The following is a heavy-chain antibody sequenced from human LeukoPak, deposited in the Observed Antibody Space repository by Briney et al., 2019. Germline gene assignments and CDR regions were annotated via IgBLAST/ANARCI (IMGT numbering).Heavy chain of an antibody. CDR2: INPNSGGT. CDR1: GYTFTGYY. D-gene: IGHD6-13*01. CDR3: ARDSSTILLRYYYYYYGMDV. V-gene: IGHV1-2*02. Sequence: GASVKVSCKASGYTFTGYYMHWVRQAPGQGLEWMGWINPNSGGTNYAQKFQGRVTMTRDTPISTAYMELSRLRSDDTAVYYCARDSSTILLRYYYYYYGMDVWGQGTTVTVSS. J-gene: IGHJ6*02.